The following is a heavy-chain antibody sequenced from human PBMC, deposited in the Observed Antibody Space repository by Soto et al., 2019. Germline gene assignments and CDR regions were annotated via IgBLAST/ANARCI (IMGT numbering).Heavy chain of an antibody. Sequence: QVQLVQSAAEVKKPGASVKVSCKASGYTFANYDISWVRQAPGQELEWMGWISTKSGNTEYAQNVQGRVTLTADSSTTTVHIELRRLRSADTAVYYCARSYFDTSTEYSKAVKYWCQGMRVAVPS. CDR3: ARSYFDTSTEYSKAVKY. CDR2: ISTKSGNT. J-gene: IGHJ4*02. CDR1: GYTFANYD. V-gene: IGHV1-18*04. D-gene: IGHD3-9*01.